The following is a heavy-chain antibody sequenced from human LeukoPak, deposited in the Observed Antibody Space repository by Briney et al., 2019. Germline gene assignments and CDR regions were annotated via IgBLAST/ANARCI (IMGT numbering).Heavy chain of an antibody. D-gene: IGHD2-2*01. CDR2: ISSSGSTI. CDR3: ARDPRGYCRSTSCYFYYYMDV. V-gene: IGHV3-11*01. CDR1: GFTFSDYY. Sequence: GGSLRLSCAASGFTFSDYYMSWIRQAPGKGLEWVSYISSSGSTIYYADSVKGRFTISRDNAKNSLYLQMNSLRAEDTAVYYCARDPRGYCRSTSCYFYYYMDVWGKGTTVTVSS. J-gene: IGHJ6*03.